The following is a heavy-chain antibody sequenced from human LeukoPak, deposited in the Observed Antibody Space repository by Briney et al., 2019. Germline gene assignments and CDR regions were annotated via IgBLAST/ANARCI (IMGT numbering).Heavy chain of an antibody. J-gene: IGHJ6*02. D-gene: IGHD4-17*01. Sequence: GGSLRLSCAASGFTFSSYSMNWVRQAPGKGLGWVSSISSSSSYIYYADSVKGRFTISRDNAKNSLYLQMNSLRAEDTAVYYCARDDQDYGDYVSVYGMDVWGQGTTVTVSS. V-gene: IGHV3-21*01. CDR1: GFTFSSYS. CDR2: ISSSSSYI. CDR3: ARDDQDYGDYVSVYGMDV.